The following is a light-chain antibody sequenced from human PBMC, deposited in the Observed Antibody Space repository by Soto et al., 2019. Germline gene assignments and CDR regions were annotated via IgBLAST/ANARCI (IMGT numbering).Light chain of an antibody. CDR3: HHYGSSRT. CDR1: QSVSSSY. CDR2: GAS. Sequence: DIVLTQSPGTLSLSPGERATLSCRASQSVSSSYLAWHQQKRGQAPSLLIYGASSRATGIPDRVSGSGSGTDFTLTISRLEPEDFAVYYCHHYGSSRTFGQGTKVEIK. J-gene: IGKJ1*01. V-gene: IGKV3-20*01.